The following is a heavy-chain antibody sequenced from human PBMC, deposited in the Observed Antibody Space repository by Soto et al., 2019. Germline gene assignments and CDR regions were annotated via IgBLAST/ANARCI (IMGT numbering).Heavy chain of an antibody. CDR2: ISYNGRNE. Sequence: QVQLVESGGGVVQPGKSLRLSCAASGFTFSNYAMHWVRQAPVKGLEWVAVISYNGRNEFYADAVKGRFTISRDNSKNTLYLQMSSLRGEDTAVYYCSKDSDFGGMGHYYSYYGLDVWGQGTTVTVSS. CDR3: SKDSDFGGMGHYYSYYGLDV. D-gene: IGHD4-17*01. V-gene: IGHV3-30*18. J-gene: IGHJ6*02. CDR1: GFTFSNYA.